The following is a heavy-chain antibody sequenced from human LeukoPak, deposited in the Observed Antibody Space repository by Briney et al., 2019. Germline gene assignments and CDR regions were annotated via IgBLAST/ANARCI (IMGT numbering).Heavy chain of an antibody. CDR3: ARGDYDILTGYFDGNWFDP. D-gene: IGHD3-9*01. CDR2: IYYSGST. Sequence: PSETLSLTCTVSGGSISSSSYYWGWIRQPPGKGLEWIGSIYYSGSTNYNPSLKSRVTISVDKSKNQFSLKLNSVTAADTAVYYCARGDYDILTGYFDGNWFDPWGQGTLVTVSS. V-gene: IGHV4-39*07. CDR1: GGSISSSSYY. J-gene: IGHJ5*01.